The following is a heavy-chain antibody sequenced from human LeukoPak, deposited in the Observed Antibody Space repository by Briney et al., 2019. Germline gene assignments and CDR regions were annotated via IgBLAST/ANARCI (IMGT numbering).Heavy chain of an antibody. J-gene: IGHJ6*02. CDR2: IIPIFGTA. CDR1: GGTFSSYA. Sequence: GSSVKVSCKASGGTFSSYAISWVRQAPGQGLEWMGGIIPIFGTANYAQKFQGRVTITADESTSTAYMELSSLRSEDTAVYYCARDLYCSGGSCYHAEYYYYYGMDVWGQGTTVTVSS. V-gene: IGHV1-69*01. D-gene: IGHD2-15*01. CDR3: ARDLYCSGGSCYHAEYYYYYGMDV.